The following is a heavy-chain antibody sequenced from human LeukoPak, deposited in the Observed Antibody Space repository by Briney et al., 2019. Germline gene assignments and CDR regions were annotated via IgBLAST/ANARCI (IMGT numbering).Heavy chain of an antibody. Sequence: SETLSLTCTLSGGSISSYYWSWIRQPPGKGLEWIGYIYYSGSTNYNPSLKSRVTISVDTSKNQFSLKLSSVTAADTAVYYCARSDYGGGGDYWGQGTLVTVSS. CDR3: ARSDYGGGGDY. V-gene: IGHV4-59*01. D-gene: IGHD4-23*01. CDR1: GGSISSYY. CDR2: IYYSGST. J-gene: IGHJ4*02.